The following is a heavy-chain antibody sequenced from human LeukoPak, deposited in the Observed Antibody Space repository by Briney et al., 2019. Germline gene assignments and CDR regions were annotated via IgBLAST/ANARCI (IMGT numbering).Heavy chain of an antibody. CDR3: ARDAIASAAEWGY. Sequence: SSETLSLTCTVSGGSISSSRYYWGWIRQPPGKGLEWIGTIYYSGGTYYNPSLKSRVTISVDTSKNQFSLKLSSVTAADTAVYYCARDAIASAAEWGYWGQGTLVTVSS. CDR2: IYYSGGT. V-gene: IGHV4-39*02. D-gene: IGHD6-13*01. J-gene: IGHJ4*02. CDR1: GGSISSSRYY.